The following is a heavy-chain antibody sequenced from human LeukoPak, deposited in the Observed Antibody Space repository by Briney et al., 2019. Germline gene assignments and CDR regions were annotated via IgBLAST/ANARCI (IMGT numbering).Heavy chain of an antibody. CDR3: ARVVVADPYSRGLFDP. V-gene: IGHV4-39*07. Sequence: SETLSLTCTVSGDSISSSGYYWGWIRQPPGKGLEWIASLYYSGSTYYNPSLKSRVTISLDTSKNQFSLKLSSVTAADTAVYYCARVVVADPYSRGLFDPWGQGTLVTVSS. D-gene: IGHD2-15*01. J-gene: IGHJ5*02. CDR1: GDSISSSGYY. CDR2: LYYSGST.